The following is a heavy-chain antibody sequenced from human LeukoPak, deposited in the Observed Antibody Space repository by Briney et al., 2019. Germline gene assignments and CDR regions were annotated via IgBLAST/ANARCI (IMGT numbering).Heavy chain of an antibody. CDR2: IHYSGST. J-gene: IGHJ3*02. D-gene: IGHD3-16*01. V-gene: IGHV4-31*03. Sequence: PSETLSLTCTVSGGAIGSGAYYWSWIRQHPGKGLEWIGYIHYSGSTYYNTPLKTRVTISVDTSKNQFSLKLGSVTAADTAVYYCASAYLIRDAFDIWGQGTMVTVSS. CDR3: ASAYLIRDAFDI. CDR1: GGAIGSGAYY.